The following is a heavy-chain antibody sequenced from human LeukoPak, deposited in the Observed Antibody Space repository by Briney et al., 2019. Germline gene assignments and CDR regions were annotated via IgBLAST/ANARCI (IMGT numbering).Heavy chain of an antibody. D-gene: IGHD3-22*01. Sequence: GASVKVSCKASGYTFTSYDINWVRQATGQGLEWMGWMNPNSGNTGYAQKFQGRVTITRNTSISTAYMELSSLRSEDTVVYYFARLTYYYDSSGYYFDYWGQGTLVTVSS. CDR3: ARLTYYYDSSGYYFDY. CDR1: GYTFTSYD. J-gene: IGHJ4*02. CDR2: MNPNSGNT. V-gene: IGHV1-8*03.